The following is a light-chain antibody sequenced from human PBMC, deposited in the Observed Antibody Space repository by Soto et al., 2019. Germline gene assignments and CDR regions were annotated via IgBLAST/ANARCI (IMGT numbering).Light chain of an antibody. Sequence: DIQVTHSPCSVSASVGDGVTLTCRASQDIAAYLAWYQHKPGRAPELLIHAASSLQSGVPSRFSGSGSGTDFTPTINSLQPEDFATYYCQKAYSFPITCGKGPRRAI. CDR1: QDIAAY. J-gene: IGKJ5*01. CDR2: AAS. CDR3: QKAYSFPIT. V-gene: IGKV1-12*01.